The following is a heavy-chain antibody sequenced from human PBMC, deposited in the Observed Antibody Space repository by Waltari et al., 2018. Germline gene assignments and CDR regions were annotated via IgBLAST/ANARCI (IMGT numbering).Heavy chain of an antibody. Sequence: QVQLVESGGGVVQPERSLRLACSASGFPFSDSGMHWVRQAPGKGLEWVAVIWYDGSNKYYADSVKGRFTISRDNAKNMLYLQMNSLRVEDTAVYYCAREGFWNGAQDDDHGLDVWGQGTTVTVSS. J-gene: IGHJ6*02. CDR1: GFPFSDSG. V-gene: IGHV3-33*01. CDR2: IWYDGSNK. CDR3: AREGFWNGAQDDDHGLDV. D-gene: IGHD3-3*01.